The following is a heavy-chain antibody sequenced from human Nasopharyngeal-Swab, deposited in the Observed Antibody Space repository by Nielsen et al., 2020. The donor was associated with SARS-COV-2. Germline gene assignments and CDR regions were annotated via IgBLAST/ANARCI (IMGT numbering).Heavy chain of an antibody. V-gene: IGHV3-30*18. CDR3: AKGGGTTGTVGLDI. CDR1: GFTFSSSG. J-gene: IGHJ3*02. CDR2: ISCDGSNK. D-gene: IGHD1-1*01. Sequence: GESLKISCAASGFTFSSSGMHWVRQAPGKGLEWVAVISCDGSNKYYADSVKGRFTISRDNSKNTLYLQMNSLRAEDTAVYYCAKGGGTTGTVGLDIWGQGTMVTVSS.